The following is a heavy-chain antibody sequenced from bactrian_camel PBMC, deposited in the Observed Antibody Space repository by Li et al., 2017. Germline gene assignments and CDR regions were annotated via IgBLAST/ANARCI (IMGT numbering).Heavy chain of an antibody. CDR2: LNSIASTV. CDR1: GLTSNGCG. CDR3: VRDFEGQSFGY. D-gene: IGHD1*01. J-gene: IGHJ6*01. V-gene: IGHV3S40*01. Sequence: VQLVESGGGLVQPGGSLRLSCTAPGLTSNGCGMAWVRQAPGKGLEWISVLNSIASTVYYADSVKGRFIISRDNAKNTLFLQMNSLKTEDTAVYYCVRDFEGQSFGYWGQGTQVTVS.